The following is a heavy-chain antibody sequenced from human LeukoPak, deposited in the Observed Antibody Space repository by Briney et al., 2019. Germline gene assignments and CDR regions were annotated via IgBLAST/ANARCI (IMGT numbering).Heavy chain of an antibody. V-gene: IGHV3-11*04. D-gene: IGHD3-22*01. J-gene: IGHJ4*02. CDR2: ISDSGSTK. CDR3: VREGYYDSSGYLGVFDY. Sequence: LSLTCTVSGGSISSSSYYWGWIRQPPGKGLEWVSYISDSGSTKYYADSVKGRFTISRDNAKNSVYLQMKSLRAEDTAVYYCVREGYYDSSGYLGVFDYWGQGTLVAVSS. CDR1: GGSISSSSYY.